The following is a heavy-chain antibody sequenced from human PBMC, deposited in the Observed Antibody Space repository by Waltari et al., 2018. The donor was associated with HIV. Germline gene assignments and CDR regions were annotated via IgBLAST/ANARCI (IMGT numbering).Heavy chain of an antibody. CDR2: IYPGDSDT. CDR3: ARGGYYYDSSGYLNDAFDI. D-gene: IGHD3-22*01. V-gene: IGHV5-51*01. CDR1: GYSFTSYW. Sequence: EVQLVQSGAEVKKPGESLKISCKGSGYSFTSYWIGWVRQMPGRGLEWMGIIYPGDSDTRYSPSFQGQVTISADKSISTAYLQWSSLKASDTAMYYCARGGYYYDSSGYLNDAFDIWGQGTMVTVSS. J-gene: IGHJ3*02.